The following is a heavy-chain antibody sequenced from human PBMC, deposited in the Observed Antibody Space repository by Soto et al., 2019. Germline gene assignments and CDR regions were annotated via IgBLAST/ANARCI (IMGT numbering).Heavy chain of an antibody. V-gene: IGHV4-30-2*01. J-gene: IGHJ4*02. D-gene: IGHD5-12*01. CDR1: GGSISSGGYS. CDR3: AAGGGLPRYY. Sequence: QLQLQESGSGLVKPSQTLSLTCAVSGGSISSGGYSWSWIRQPPGKGLEWIGYIYHSGSTYYNPSVXSXAXISXDRSKTQFSRKLSAVTAAATAVYYCAAGGGLPRYYWGQGTLVTVSS. CDR2: IYHSGST.